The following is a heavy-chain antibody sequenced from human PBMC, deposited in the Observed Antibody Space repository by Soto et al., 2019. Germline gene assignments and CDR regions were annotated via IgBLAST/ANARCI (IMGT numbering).Heavy chain of an antibody. V-gene: IGHV1-69*01. J-gene: IGHJ4*02. CDR1: GGTFSDSV. Sequence: QVQLVQSGPEVKKPGSSVKVSCKASGGTFSDSVTSWVRQAPGQGLEWMGGIVPIFGKANLAEKFQDRVTITADESTVTALMGLSRLGIDGSGVLYRAEGKDGSNYYLDCWGQGTLVTVSS. CDR2: IVPIFGKA. D-gene: IGHD3-10*01. CDR3: AEGKDGSNYYLDC.